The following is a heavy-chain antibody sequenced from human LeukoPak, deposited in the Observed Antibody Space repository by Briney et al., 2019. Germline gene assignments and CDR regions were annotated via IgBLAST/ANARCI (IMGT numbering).Heavy chain of an antibody. CDR2: ISWNSGSI. V-gene: IGHV3-9*01. CDR3: AKNNDYGGSYWYFDL. J-gene: IGHJ2*01. CDR1: GFTFDDYA. Sequence: GGSLRLSCAASGFTFDDYAMHWVRQAPGKGLEWVSGISWNSGSIGYADSVKGRFTISRDNAKNSLYLQMSSLRDEDTAVYYCAKNNDYGGSYWYFDLWGRGTLVTVSS. D-gene: IGHD4-23*01.